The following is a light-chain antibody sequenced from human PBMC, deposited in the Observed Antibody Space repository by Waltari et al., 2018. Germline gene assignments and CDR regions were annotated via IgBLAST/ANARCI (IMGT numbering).Light chain of an antibody. V-gene: IGLV2-14*03. CDR1: SSDVGGYNY. Sequence: HSALTQPASVSGSPGQSITISCTGTSSDVGGYNYVSWYQQHPGKAPKLMIFDVSYRPSGISNRFSGSKSGHPASLTISGLQAEDEADYYCSSYISSDTLELFGGGTSLTVL. CDR3: SSYISSDTLEL. J-gene: IGLJ2*01. CDR2: DVS.